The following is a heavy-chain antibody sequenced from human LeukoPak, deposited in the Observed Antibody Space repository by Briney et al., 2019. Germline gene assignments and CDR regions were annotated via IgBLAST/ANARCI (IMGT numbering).Heavy chain of an antibody. Sequence: SETLSLTCTVSGGSISSYYWSWIRQPPGKGLEWIGYIYYSGSTNYNPSLKSRVTISVDTSKNQFSLKLSSVTAADTAVYYCARDPAAITIFGVVPLGMDVWGQGTTVTVPS. D-gene: IGHD3-3*01. CDR1: GGSISSYY. CDR2: IYYSGST. J-gene: IGHJ6*02. V-gene: IGHV4-59*01. CDR3: ARDPAAITIFGVVPLGMDV.